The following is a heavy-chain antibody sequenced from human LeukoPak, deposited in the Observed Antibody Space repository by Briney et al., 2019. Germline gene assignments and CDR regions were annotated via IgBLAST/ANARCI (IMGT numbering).Heavy chain of an antibody. CDR1: GFTFSSYG. V-gene: IGHV3-30*02. J-gene: IGHJ4*02. CDR2: IRYDGSNK. Sequence: GGSLRLSCAASGFTFSSYGMHWVRQAPGKGLEWVAFIRYDGSNKYYADSVKGRFTTSRDNSKNTLYLQMNSLGAEDTAVYYCAKKRRDYYGDPLGLDYWGQGTLVTVSS. D-gene: IGHD4-17*01. CDR3: AKKRRDYYGDPLGLDY.